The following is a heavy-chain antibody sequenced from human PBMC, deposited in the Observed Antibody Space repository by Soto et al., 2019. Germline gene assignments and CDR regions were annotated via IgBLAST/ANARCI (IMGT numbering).Heavy chain of an antibody. CDR3: ARDVSYYYGSGSYPWFDP. V-gene: IGHV4-30-4*01. J-gene: IGHJ5*02. Sequence: SETLSLTCTVSGGSISSGDYYWSWIRQPPGKGLEWIGYIYYSGSTYYNPSLKSRVTISVDTSKNQFSLKLSSVTAADTAVYYCARDVSYYYGSGSYPWFDPWGQGTLVTVSS. CDR1: GGSISSGDYY. CDR2: IYYSGST. D-gene: IGHD3-10*01.